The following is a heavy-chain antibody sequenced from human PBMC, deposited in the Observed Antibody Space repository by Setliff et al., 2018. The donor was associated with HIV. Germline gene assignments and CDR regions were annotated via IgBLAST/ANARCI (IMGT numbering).Heavy chain of an antibody. J-gene: IGHJ4*02. D-gene: IGHD6-19*01. V-gene: IGHV1-69*01. CDR1: GGTFSSFA. CDR2: IIPAFGTA. Sequence: VSCKTSGGTFSSFALSWVRQAPGQGLEWMGGIIPAFGTANYAQKFQGRVTITADESTGTAYMELSSLRSEDTAVYYCARDGLLVAGIRFDYWGQGTLVTVSS. CDR3: ARDGLLVAGIRFDY.